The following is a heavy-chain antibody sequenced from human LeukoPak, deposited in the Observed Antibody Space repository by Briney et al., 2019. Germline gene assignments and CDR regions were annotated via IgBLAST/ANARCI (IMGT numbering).Heavy chain of an antibody. CDR1: GYTFTGYY. J-gene: IGHJ6*03. Sequence: ASVKISCKAPGYTFTGYYMHWVRQAPGQGLEWMGRINPNSGGTNYAQKFQGRVTMTRDTSISTAYMELSRLRSDDTAVYYCARVFVFYYMDVWGKGTTVTVSS. V-gene: IGHV1-2*06. CDR3: ARVFVFYYMDV. D-gene: IGHD3-10*01. CDR2: INPNSGGT.